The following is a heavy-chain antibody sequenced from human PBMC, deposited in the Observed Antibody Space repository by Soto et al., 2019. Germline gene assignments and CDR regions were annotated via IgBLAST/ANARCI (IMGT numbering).Heavy chain of an antibody. Sequence: SETLSLTCTVSGGSVSRGSYYWSWIRQAPGKRLEWIGYIYYSGSTNYNPPLKSRVTISVDTSKNQFSLKLSSVTAADTAVYYCARDIVVRGVSPYYYYGMDVWGQGTRVTVSS. V-gene: IGHV4-61*01. J-gene: IGHJ6*02. CDR3: ARDIVVRGVSPYYYYGMDV. CDR1: GGSVSRGSYY. D-gene: IGHD3-10*01. CDR2: IYYSGST.